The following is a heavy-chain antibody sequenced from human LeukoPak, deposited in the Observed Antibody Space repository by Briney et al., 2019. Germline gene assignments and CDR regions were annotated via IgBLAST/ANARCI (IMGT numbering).Heavy chain of an antibody. J-gene: IGHJ4*02. D-gene: IGHD6-25*01. Sequence: ASVKVSCKASGYTFTGHLIHWVRQAPGQGLEYMGWINPNTGATEYALKFRGRVTMTRDTSTSTASMELSRLRSDDTAVYFCGRDLSTSATWELDHWGQGTLVTVPS. CDR3: GRDLSTSATWELDH. CDR1: GYTFTGHL. V-gene: IGHV1-2*02. CDR2: INPNTGAT.